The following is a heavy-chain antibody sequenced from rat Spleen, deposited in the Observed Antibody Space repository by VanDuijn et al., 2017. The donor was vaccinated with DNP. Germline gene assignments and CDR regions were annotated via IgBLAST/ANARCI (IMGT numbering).Heavy chain of an antibody. CDR2: IIYDGSSI. J-gene: IGHJ3*01. CDR3: ATQGQLGITWFAY. CDR1: GFTFGDYA. V-gene: IGHV5S10*01. Sequence: EVQLVESGGGLVQPGNSLKLSCAASGFTFGDYAMAWVRQSPKKGLAWVATIIYDGSSIYYRDSVRGRFTISRDYARSTLYLQMDSLRSEDTATYYCATQGQLGITWFAYWGQGTLVTVSS. D-gene: IGHD1-10*01.